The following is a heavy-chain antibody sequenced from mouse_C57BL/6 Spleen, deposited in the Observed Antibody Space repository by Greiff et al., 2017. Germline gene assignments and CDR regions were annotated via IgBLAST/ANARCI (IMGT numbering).Heavy chain of an antibody. Sequence: EVMLVESGGGLVKPGGSLKLSCAASGFTFSDYGMHWVRQAPEKGLEWVAYISSGSSTIYYADTVKGRFTISRDNAKNTLFLQMTSLRSEDTAMYYCASANFYYFDGWGQGTTLTVSS. CDR2: ISSGSSTI. CDR3: ASANFYYFDG. D-gene: IGHD4-1*01. CDR1: GFTFSDYG. J-gene: IGHJ2*01. V-gene: IGHV5-17*01.